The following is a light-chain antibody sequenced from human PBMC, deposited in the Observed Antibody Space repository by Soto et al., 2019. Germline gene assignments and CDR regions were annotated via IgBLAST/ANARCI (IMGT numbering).Light chain of an antibody. J-gene: IGLJ3*02. CDR1: NTNIGRYS. CDR3: AAWDDNLNGPL. CDR2: SDD. V-gene: IGLV1-44*01. Sequence: SVLTQPPSLSGTPGQRVPISCSGSNTNIGRYSVNWYQHFPGTAPKILIYSDDERPSGVPDRFSGSKSGTSASLAISGLQSEDEAEYYCAAWDDNLNGPLFGGGTQLTVL.